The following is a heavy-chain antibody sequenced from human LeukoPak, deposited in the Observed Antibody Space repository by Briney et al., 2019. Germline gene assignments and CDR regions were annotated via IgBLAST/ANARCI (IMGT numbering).Heavy chain of an antibody. V-gene: IGHV3-23*01. J-gene: IGHJ6*03. CDR3: AKSWGYTRPYYNYMDV. D-gene: IGHD3-16*02. Sequence: YAYSVQGRFTISRDNSKNTLSLQMNGLRPEDTAVYYCAKSWGYTRPYYNYMDVWGKGTTVTVSS.